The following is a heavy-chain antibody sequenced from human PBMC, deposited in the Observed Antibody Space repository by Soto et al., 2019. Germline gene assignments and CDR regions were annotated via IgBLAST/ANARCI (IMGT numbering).Heavy chain of an antibody. CDR1: GFTFSSYG. CDR2: IWYDGSNK. CDR3: ARVGSSDWYFNCYYGMDV. D-gene: IGHD6-19*01. V-gene: IGHV3-33*01. J-gene: IGHJ6*02. Sequence: GGSLRLSCAASGFTFSSYGMHWVRQAPGKGLEWVAVIWYDGSNKYYADSVKGRFTISRDNSKNTLYLQMNSLRAEDTAVYYCARVGSSDWYFNCYYGMDVWGQGTTVTVSS.